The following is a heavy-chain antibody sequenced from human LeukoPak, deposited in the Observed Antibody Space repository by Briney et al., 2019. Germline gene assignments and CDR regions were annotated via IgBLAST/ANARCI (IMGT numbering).Heavy chain of an antibody. D-gene: IGHD3-9*01. CDR3: AKEKNILTGNWFDP. V-gene: IGHV3-30*02. J-gene: IGHJ5*02. Sequence: GGSLTLSCAASGFTFSTYGMHWVRQAPGKGLEWVALINYDGSTNYNADSVKGRFIISRDNSKNTVYLQVNSLRAEDTAVYYGAKEKNILTGNWFDPWGQGTLVTVSS. CDR1: GFTFSTYG. CDR2: INYDGSTN.